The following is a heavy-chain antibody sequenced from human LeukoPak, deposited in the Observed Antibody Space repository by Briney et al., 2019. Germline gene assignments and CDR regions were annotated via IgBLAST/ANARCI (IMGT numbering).Heavy chain of an antibody. Sequence: PGGSLGLSCVTSGFIFSDFYMDWVRQAPGKGLEWICRSRNKANSFSTEYAASVKGRFTISREDSKNSLYLQMNSLQTEDTALYYCARSGGDYRRLDYWGQGIVVTVSS. CDR2: SRNKANSFST. V-gene: IGHV3-72*01. CDR3: ARSGGDYRRLDY. CDR1: GFIFSDFY. D-gene: IGHD4-17*01. J-gene: IGHJ4*02.